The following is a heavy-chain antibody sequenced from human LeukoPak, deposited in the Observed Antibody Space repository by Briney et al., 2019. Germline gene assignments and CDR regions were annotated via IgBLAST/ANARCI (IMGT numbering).Heavy chain of an antibody. J-gene: IGHJ4*02. D-gene: IGHD1-26*01. V-gene: IGHV3-23*01. CDR2: VSGSGDST. CDR3: ARGGRGTYLNDS. Sequence: GGSLRLSCEVSGFTSGTYGLTYGLTWVRQAPGKGLEWVSSVSGSGDSTYIADSVRGRFTISRDNDRNTVYLQMNSLRGEDTAVYYCARGGRGTYLNDSWGQGTLVTVSS. CDR1: GFTSGTYG.